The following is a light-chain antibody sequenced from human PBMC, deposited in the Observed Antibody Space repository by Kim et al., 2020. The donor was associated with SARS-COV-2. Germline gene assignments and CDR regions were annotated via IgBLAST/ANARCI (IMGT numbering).Light chain of an antibody. CDR3: QQYSTYFRT. J-gene: IGKJ1*01. Sequence: DIQMTQSPSTLSASVGDRVTITCRATQSISGWLAWYQQKPGKVPKLLIYKASSLESGVPSRFSGSGSGTEFTLTISSLQPDDFATYYCQQYSTYFRTFGQGTKVDIK. CDR1: QSISGW. CDR2: KAS. V-gene: IGKV1-5*03.